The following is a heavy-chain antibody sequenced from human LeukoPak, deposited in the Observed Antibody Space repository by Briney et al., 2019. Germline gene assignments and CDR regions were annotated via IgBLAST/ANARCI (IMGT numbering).Heavy chain of an antibody. CDR3: ARALAYCSGGSCTRGYNWFDP. CDR1: SIYW. Sequence: SIYWMSWVRQPPGKGLEWIGSIYYGGSTYYNPSLKSRVTISVDTSMNQFSLKLSFVTTADTAVYYCARALAYCSGGSCTRGYNWFDPWGQGTLVTVPS. V-gene: IGHV4-39*01. J-gene: IGHJ5*02. D-gene: IGHD2-15*01. CDR2: IYYGGST.